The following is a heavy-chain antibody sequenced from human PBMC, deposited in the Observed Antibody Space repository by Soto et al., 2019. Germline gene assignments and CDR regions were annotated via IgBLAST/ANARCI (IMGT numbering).Heavy chain of an antibody. D-gene: IGHD3-3*01. V-gene: IGHV3-30*18. J-gene: IGHJ4*02. CDR1: GFTFSSYG. CDR2: ISYDGSNK. Sequence: QVQLVESGGDVVQPGRSLRLSCAASGFTFSSYGMHWVRQAPGKGLEWVAVISYDGSNKYYADSVKGRFTISRDNSKNTLYLQMNSLRAEDTAVYYCAKDMFWSGYPDYWGQGTLVTVSS. CDR3: AKDMFWSGYPDY.